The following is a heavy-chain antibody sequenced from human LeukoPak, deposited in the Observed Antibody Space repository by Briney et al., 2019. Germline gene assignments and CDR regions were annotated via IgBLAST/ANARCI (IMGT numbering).Heavy chain of an antibody. J-gene: IGHJ4*02. V-gene: IGHV1-46*01. D-gene: IGHD3-3*01. CDR1: GYTFTSYY. CDR2: INPSGGST. CDR3: ARDLDETTIFGVVSDY. Sequence: GASVKVSCKASGYTFTSYYMHWVRQAPGQGLEWMGIINPSGGSTSYAQKFQGRVTMTRDTSTSTVYMELSSLRSEDTAVYYCARDLDETTIFGVVSDYWGQGTLVTVSS.